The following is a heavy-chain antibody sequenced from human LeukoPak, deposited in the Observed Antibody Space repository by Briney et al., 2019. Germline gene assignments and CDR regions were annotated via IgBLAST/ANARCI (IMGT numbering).Heavy chain of an antibody. D-gene: IGHD2-21*02. CDR2: IYYSGST. V-gene: IGHV4-59*01. CDR1: GGSISSYY. J-gene: IGHJ4*02. CDR3: ARSLCGGDCYLGY. Sequence: SENLSLTCTVSGGSISSYYWSWMRQPPGQGLEWIGYIYYSGSTNYNPSLKSRVTISVDTSKNQFSLKLSSVTAADTAVYYFARSLCGGDCYLGYWGEGTLVTVFS.